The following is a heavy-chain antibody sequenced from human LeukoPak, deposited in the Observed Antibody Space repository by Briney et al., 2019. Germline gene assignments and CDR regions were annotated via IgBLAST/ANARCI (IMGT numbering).Heavy chain of an antibody. CDR3: AKEGYDFCSGYYFDY. J-gene: IGHJ4*02. V-gene: IGHV3-23*01. D-gene: IGHD3-3*01. Sequence: GGSLRLSCAASGFTFSSYAMSWVRQATGKGLEWVSAISGSGGSTYYADSVKGRFTISRDNPKNTLYLQMNSLRAEDTAVYYCAKEGYDFCSGYYFDYWGQGTLVTVSS. CDR1: GFTFSSYA. CDR2: ISGSGGST.